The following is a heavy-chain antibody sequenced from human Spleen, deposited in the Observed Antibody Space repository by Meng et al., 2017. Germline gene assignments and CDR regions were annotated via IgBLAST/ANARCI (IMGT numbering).Heavy chain of an antibody. CDR1: GFTFSTYT. V-gene: IGHV3-21*04. J-gene: IGHJ4*02. D-gene: IGHD6-6*01. CDR2: ISSSSSYI. CDR3: AKDQGIAARRDY. Sequence: GESLKISCAASGFTFSTYTMNWVRQAPGRGLVWVSSISSSSSYIYYADSVKGRFTISRDNAKNSLYLQMNSLRAEDTAVYYCAKDQGIAARRDYWGQGTLVTVSS.